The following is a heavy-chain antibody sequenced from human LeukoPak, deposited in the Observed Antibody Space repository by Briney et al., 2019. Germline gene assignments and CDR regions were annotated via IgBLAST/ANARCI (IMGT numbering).Heavy chain of an antibody. CDR3: VASYGGYVLVY. Sequence: SETLSLTCSVSGGSIGSYHWNWIRQPSGKGLEWIGIVFNNGGTKHNPSLKSRVAISVDTSKNQFALKLSSVTAADTAVYYCVASYGGYVLVYWGQGALVIVSS. J-gene: IGHJ4*02. D-gene: IGHD5-12*01. CDR1: GGSIGSYH. V-gene: IGHV4-59*01. CDR2: VFNNGGT.